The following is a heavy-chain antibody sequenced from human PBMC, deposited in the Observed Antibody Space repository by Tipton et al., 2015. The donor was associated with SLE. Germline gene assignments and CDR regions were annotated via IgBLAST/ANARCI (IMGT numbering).Heavy chain of an antibody. V-gene: IGHV4-30-4*01. J-gene: IGHJ4*02. CDR3: ARALQNYFDY. Sequence: TLSLTCTVSGGSISSGDYYWSWIRQPPGKGLEWIGYIYYSGGTYYNPSLKSRVTISIATSKNQFSLKLSSVTAADTAVYYCARALQNYFDYWAREPWSPS. CDR2: IYYSGGT. CDR1: GGSISSGDYY.